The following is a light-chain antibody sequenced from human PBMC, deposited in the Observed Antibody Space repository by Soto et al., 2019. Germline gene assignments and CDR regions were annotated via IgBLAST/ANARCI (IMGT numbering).Light chain of an antibody. CDR2: EVS. CDR3: SSYTSTSTLV. Sequence: QSALTQPASLSGSPGQSITISCTGTSSDVGAYNYVSWYQQHPGKAPKLIIYEVSYWPSGISNRFSGSKSGNTASLTISGLQAEDEADYYCSSYTSTSTLVFGGGTKVTVL. V-gene: IGLV2-14*01. CDR1: SSDVGAYNY. J-gene: IGLJ3*02.